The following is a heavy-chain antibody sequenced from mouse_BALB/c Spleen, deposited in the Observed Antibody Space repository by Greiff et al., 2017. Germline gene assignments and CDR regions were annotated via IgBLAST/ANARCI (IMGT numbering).Heavy chain of an antibody. J-gene: IGHJ4*01. CDR3: ARPYYYGSLYAMDY. V-gene: IGHV14-3*02. Sequence: EVQLKESGAELVKPGASVKLSCTASGFNIKDTYMHWVKQRPEQGLEWIGRIDPANGNTKYDPKFQGKATITADTSSNTAYLQLSSLTSEDTAVYYCARPYYYGSLYAMDYWGQGTSVTVSS. CDR1: GFNIKDTY. CDR2: IDPANGNT. D-gene: IGHD1-2*01.